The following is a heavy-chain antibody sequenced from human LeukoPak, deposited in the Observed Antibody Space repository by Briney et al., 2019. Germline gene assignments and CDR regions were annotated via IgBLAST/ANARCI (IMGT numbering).Heavy chain of an antibody. CDR3: TSKGSPSSWYERGQDY. V-gene: IGHV3-73*01. CDR1: GFTFSGSA. Sequence: PGGSLRLSCAASGFTFSGSAMHWVRQASGKGLEWVGRIRSKANSYATAYAASVKGRFTISRDDSKNTAYLQMNSLKTEDTAVYYCTSKGSPSSWYERGQDYWGQGTLVTVSS. CDR2: IRSKANSYAT. J-gene: IGHJ4*02. D-gene: IGHD6-13*01.